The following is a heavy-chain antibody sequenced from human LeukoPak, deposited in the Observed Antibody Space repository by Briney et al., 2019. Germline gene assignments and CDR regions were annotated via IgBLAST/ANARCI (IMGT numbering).Heavy chain of an antibody. J-gene: IGHJ4*02. D-gene: IGHD5-12*01. Sequence: SETLSLTSTVSGGSISSYYWSWIRQPQGQGLEWIGYIYYSGSTNYNPSLKSRVTISVDTSKNQFSLKLSSVTAADTAVYYCARDSGYPYYFDYWGQGTLVTVSS. CDR1: GGSISSYY. V-gene: IGHV4-59*01. CDR2: IYYSGST. CDR3: ARDSGYPYYFDY.